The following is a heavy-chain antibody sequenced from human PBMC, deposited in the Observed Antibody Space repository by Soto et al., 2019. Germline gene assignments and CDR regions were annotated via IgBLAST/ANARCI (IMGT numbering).Heavy chain of an antibody. CDR3: AKDLSNIPVQPSDY. J-gene: IGHJ4*02. Sequence: GGSLRLSCAASGFTFSSYAMSWVRQAPGKGLEWVSAISGSGGSTYYADSVKGQFTISRDNSKNTLYLQMNSLRAEDTAVYYCAKDLSNIPVQPSDYWGQGTLVTVSS. D-gene: IGHD3-10*01. CDR2: ISGSGGST. V-gene: IGHV3-23*01. CDR1: GFTFSSYA.